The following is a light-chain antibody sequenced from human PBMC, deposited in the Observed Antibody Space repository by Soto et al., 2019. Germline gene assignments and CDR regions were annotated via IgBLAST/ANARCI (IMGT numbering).Light chain of an antibody. CDR1: NSNIESNT. CDR2: SNN. V-gene: IGLV1-44*01. J-gene: IGLJ2*01. CDR3: AAWDDSLNGHVV. Sequence: QAVVTQPPSASGTPGQRVTISCSGSNSNIESNTVNWYQQLPGTAPKLLIYSNNQRPSGVPDRFSGSKSGTSAFLAISGLQSDDEADYYCAAWDDSLNGHVVFGGGTKLTVL.